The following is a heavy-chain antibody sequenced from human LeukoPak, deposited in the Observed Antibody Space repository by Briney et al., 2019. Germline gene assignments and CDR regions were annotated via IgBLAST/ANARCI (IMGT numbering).Heavy chain of an antibody. V-gene: IGHV4-61*02. CDR2: IYTSGST. D-gene: IGHD6-13*01. J-gene: IGHJ5*02. Sequence: SETLSLTCTVSGGSISSGSYYWSWIRQPAGKGLEWIGRIYTSGSTNYNPSLKSRVTISVDTSKNQFSLKLGSVTAADTAVYYCARADSSSWYMWFDPWGQGTLVTVSS. CDR1: GGSISSGSYY. CDR3: ARADSSSWYMWFDP.